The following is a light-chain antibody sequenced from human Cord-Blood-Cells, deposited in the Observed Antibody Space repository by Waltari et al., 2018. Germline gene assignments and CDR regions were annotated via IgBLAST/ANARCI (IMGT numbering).Light chain of an antibody. CDR3: CSYAGSSTFYV. V-gene: IGLV2-23*01. J-gene: IGLJ1*01. CDR1: SSDVGSYNL. Sequence: QSALTQPASVSGSPGQSITIPCTGTSSDVGSYNLFSWYQQPPGKAPKIMIYEGSKRPSGVSNRFSGSKSGNTASLTISGLQAEDEADYYCCSYAGSSTFYVFGTGTKVTVL. CDR2: EGS.